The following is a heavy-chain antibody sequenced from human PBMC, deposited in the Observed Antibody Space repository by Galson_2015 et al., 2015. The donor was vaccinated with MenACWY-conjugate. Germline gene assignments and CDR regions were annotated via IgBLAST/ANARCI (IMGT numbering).Heavy chain of an antibody. D-gene: IGHD3-10*01. CDR3: AGDPSESWFGETGDF. CDR1: GFSLNKYW. J-gene: IGHJ4*02. CDR2: IKQDGSEK. Sequence: SLRLSCAASGFSLNKYWMSWVRQPPGKGLEWVANIKQDGSEKYYVDSVKGRFTISRDNAKNSMYLQMHSLRAEDTAVYYCAGDPSESWFGETGDFWGQGTLVTVSS. V-gene: IGHV3-7*03.